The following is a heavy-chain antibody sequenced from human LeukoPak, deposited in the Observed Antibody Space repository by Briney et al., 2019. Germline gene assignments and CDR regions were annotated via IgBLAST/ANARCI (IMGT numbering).Heavy chain of an antibody. J-gene: IGHJ4*02. Sequence: PGGSLRLSCAASGFTFDDYAMHWVRQAPGKGLEWVSGISWNSGSIGYADSVKGRFTISRDNAKNSLYLQMNSLRAEDTALYYCGAWLRLRGYFDYWGQGTLVTVSS. V-gene: IGHV3-9*01. CDR2: ISWNSGSI. CDR1: GFTFDDYA. CDR3: GAWLRLRGYFDY. D-gene: IGHD5-12*01.